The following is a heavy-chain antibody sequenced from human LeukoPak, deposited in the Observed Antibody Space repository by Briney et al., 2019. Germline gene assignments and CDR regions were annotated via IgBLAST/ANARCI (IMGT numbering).Heavy chain of an antibody. CDR2: IKSKTDGGTT. J-gene: IGHJ4*02. CDR1: GFTFSNAW. V-gene: IGHV3-15*05. D-gene: IGHD6-13*01. CDR3: VAAAPHIDY. Sequence: GGSLRLSCAASGFTFSNAWMSWVRQAPGKGLEWVGRIKSKTDGGTTDYAAPVKGRFTISRDDAKNMLYLEMSSLRDEDMAVYYCVAAAPHIDYWGQGTLVTVSS.